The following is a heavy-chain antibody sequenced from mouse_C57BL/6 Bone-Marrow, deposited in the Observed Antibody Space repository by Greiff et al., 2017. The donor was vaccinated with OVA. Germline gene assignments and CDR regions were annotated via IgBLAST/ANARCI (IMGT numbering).Heavy chain of an antibody. CDR1: GYTFTSYW. J-gene: IGHJ3*01. D-gene: IGHD4-1*01. CDR3: ATANWGFFAY. Sequence: QVQLQQPGAELVKPGASVKMSCKASGYTFTSYWITWVKQRPGQGLEWIGDLYPGSGSTNYNEKFKSKATLTVDTSSSTAYMQLSSITSDDSAVYYCATANWGFFAYWGQGTLVTVSA. CDR2: LYPGSGST. V-gene: IGHV1-55*01.